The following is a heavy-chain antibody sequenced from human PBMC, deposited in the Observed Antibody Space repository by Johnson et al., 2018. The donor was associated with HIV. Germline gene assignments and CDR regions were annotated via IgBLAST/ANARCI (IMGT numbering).Heavy chain of an antibody. D-gene: IGHD3-10*01. CDR1: GFTFSTYG. CDR3: AKSSAATYYGDAFDM. Sequence: QLVESGGGVVQPGGSLRLSCAASGFTFSTYGIHWVRQAPGKGLEWVSFIRYDGKDKYYADFVKGRFTISRDNSKKTLSLQMKSLRPDDTCVYYCAKSSAATYYGDAFDMWGQGTMVTVSS. CDR2: IRYDGKDK. J-gene: IGHJ3*02. V-gene: IGHV3-30*02.